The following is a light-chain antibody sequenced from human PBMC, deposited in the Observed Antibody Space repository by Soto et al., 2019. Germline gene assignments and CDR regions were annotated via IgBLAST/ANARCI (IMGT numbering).Light chain of an antibody. Sequence: DIVMTQSPDSLAVSLGERATINCKSSQSVLFSSNNKNYLAWYQQTPGQPPKLLIYWASTRESGVPDRFSGSGSGTDFTLTISSLQAVDVAVYYCQQYYSTPYTFGPGTKVDIK. J-gene: IGKJ3*01. CDR3: QQYYSTPYT. CDR2: WAS. V-gene: IGKV4-1*01. CDR1: QSVLFSSNNKNY.